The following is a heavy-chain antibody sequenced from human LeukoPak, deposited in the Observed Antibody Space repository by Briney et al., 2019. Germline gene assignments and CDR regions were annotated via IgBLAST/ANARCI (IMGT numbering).Heavy chain of an antibody. CDR2: VSGSGRVT. Sequence: GRFRRPSFAAPGLTFPNNAMSWFGQSPGKGLGWVSSVSGSGRVTYYADSVKGRVTIPRDNSTSTLYLQVTSLRAEDTAGYYCAHDYAGFHRYWGQGTLVTVSS. D-gene: IGHD3-16*01. V-gene: IGHV3-23*01. CDR3: AHDYAGFHRY. CDR1: GLTFPNNA. J-gene: IGHJ4*02.